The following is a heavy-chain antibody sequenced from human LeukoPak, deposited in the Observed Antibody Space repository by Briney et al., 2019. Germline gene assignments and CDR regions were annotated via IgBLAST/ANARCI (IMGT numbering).Heavy chain of an antibody. D-gene: IGHD6-19*01. J-gene: IGHJ4*02. CDR3: ARGPNFSGWLAY. CDR2: INSDGSST. CDR1: GFTFSSYW. V-gene: IGHV3-74*01. Sequence: GGSLRLSCAASGFTFSSYWMHWVRQAPGKGLVWVSRINSDGSSTSYADSVKGRFTISRDNAKNTLYLQMNSLRAEDTAVYYCARGPNFSGWLAYWGQGTLVTVSS.